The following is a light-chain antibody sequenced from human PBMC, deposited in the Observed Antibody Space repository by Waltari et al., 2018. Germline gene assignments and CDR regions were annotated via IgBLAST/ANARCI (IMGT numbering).Light chain of an antibody. Sequence: QAVLAQSPSASGTPGQRLTSSCSGSESNIGANNVNCSQQRRPATAPKLLIYSDSRRPSGVPDRFSGSKSGTSASLAISGLQSEDEADYYCATWDDTLNGLFVFGSGTKVTVL. J-gene: IGLJ1*01. CDR1: ESNIGANN. V-gene: IGLV1-44*01. CDR2: SDS. CDR3: ATWDDTLNGLFV.